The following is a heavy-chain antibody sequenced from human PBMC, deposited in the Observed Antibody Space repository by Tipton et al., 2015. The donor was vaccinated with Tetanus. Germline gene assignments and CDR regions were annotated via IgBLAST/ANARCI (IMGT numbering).Heavy chain of an antibody. Sequence: TLSLTCTVSGGSISSFNYYWGWVRQPPGKGLEWIGSIYYSGSTYYNPSLRSRVTLSVDTSNTQFSLRVTSVTAADTAVYYCARGRTLNDFWTDSGYYFDHWGQGTLVTVSS. CDR2: IYYSGST. J-gene: IGHJ4*02. CDR1: GGSISSFNYY. V-gene: IGHV4-39*01. CDR3: ARGRTLNDFWTDSGYYFDH. D-gene: IGHD3/OR15-3a*01.